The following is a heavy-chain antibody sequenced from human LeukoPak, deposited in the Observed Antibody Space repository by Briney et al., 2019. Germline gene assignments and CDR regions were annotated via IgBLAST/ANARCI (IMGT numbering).Heavy chain of an antibody. CDR1: XDXXXXXXAX. CDR3: VRDVGFDFDY. V-gene: IGHV6-1*01. D-gene: IGHD3-10*01. Sequence: SQTLSLTCAISXDXXXXXXAXXXXXXXSPXXGLEWLGRTYYRSKXXNXXAVSVKSRIIINPDASENQFSLQLKSVTHEDTAIYYCVRDVGFDFDYWGQGTLVTVSS. CDR2: TYYRSKXXN. J-gene: IGHJ4*02.